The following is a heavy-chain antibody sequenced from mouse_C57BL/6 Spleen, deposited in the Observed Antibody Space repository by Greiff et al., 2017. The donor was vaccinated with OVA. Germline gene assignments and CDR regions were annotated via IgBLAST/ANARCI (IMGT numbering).Heavy chain of an antibody. V-gene: IGHV5-17*01. D-gene: IGHD1-1*01. CDR2: ISSGSSTI. CDR3: ANTLTTTFDY. Sequence: EVQVVESGGGLVKPGGSLKLSCAASGFTFSDYGMHWVRQAPEKGLEWVAYISSGSSTIYYADTVKGRFTISRDNAKNTLFLQMTSLRSEDTAMYYCANTLTTTFDYWGQGTTLTVSS. CDR1: GFTFSDYG. J-gene: IGHJ2*01.